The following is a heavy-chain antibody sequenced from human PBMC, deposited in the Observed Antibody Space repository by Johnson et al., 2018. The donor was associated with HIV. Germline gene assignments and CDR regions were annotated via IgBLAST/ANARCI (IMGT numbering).Heavy chain of an antibody. V-gene: IGHV3-30*02. CDR2: IAHDESIT. CDR1: GFTFANYG. Sequence: QVQLVESGGGVVQPGGSLRLSCAASGFTFANYGMHWVRQAPGKGLEWVAFIAHDESITHYADSVKGRFTMSRDNSKNTLYLQMNSLRAEDTAVYYCITIFGADAFDIWGQGTMVTVSS. J-gene: IGHJ3*02. D-gene: IGHD3-3*01. CDR3: ITIFGADAFDI.